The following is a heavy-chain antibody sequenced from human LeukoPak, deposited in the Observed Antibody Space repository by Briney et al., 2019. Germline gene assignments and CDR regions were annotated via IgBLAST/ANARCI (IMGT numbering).Heavy chain of an antibody. CDR3: ARSNQADDY. J-gene: IGHJ4*02. Sequence: GGSLRLSCAASGFTFSSYWMHWVRQVPGKGLVWVSRINPGGSSTAYADSVKGRFSISRDNAKNTLYLQMDSLRAEDTAIYYCARSNQADDYWGQGTLVTVSS. CDR1: GFTFSSYW. V-gene: IGHV3-74*01. CDR2: INPGGSST. D-gene: IGHD1-14*01.